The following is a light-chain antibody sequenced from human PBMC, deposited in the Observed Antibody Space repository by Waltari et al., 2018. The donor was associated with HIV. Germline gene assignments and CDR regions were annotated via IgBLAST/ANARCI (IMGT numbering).Light chain of an antibody. Sequence: QSTLTQPASVSGSPGQSITISCTGSTSDFGLYNFISWYQQHPGGVPKVIIYEVLSRPSGISSRFSGSRSANTASLTISWLHPEDEADYYCASFTSNYTLIFGGGTKVTVL. CDR2: EVL. J-gene: IGLJ2*01. CDR1: TSDFGLYNF. CDR3: ASFTSNYTLI. V-gene: IGLV2-14*01.